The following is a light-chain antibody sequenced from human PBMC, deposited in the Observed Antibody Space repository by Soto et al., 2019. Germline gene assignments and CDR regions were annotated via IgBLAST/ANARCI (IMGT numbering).Light chain of an antibody. Sequence: EIVLTQSPATLSLSPKERDTLSCRASQSVSSYLAWYQQKPGQAPRLLIYDASNRATGIPARFSGSGSGTDFTLTISSLEPEDFAVYYCQQRSNWPLTFGPGTKVDIK. CDR3: QQRSNWPLT. CDR1: QSVSSY. V-gene: IGKV3-11*01. CDR2: DAS. J-gene: IGKJ3*01.